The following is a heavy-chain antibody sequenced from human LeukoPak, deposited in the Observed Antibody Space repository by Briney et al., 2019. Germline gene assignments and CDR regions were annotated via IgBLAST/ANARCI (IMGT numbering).Heavy chain of an antibody. J-gene: IGHJ4*02. Sequence: GGSLRLSCAASGFTFSTYAMHWVRQAPGKGLEWVAVISYDGSNKYYADSVKGRFTISRDNSKNTLYLQMNSLRAEDTAVHYCASQLGGYDSVSGYWGQGTLVTVSS. CDR1: GFTFSTYA. CDR3: ASQLGGYDSVSGY. D-gene: IGHD5-12*01. CDR2: ISYDGSNK. V-gene: IGHV3-30*04.